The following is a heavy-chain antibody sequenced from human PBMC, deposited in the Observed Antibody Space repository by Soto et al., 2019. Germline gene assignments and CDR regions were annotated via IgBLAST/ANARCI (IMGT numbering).Heavy chain of an antibody. V-gene: IGHV3-23*01. CDR2: ISGSGGST. CDR3: AKDGDFWSGYFDY. CDR1: GFTFSSYA. J-gene: IGHJ4*02. D-gene: IGHD3-3*01. Sequence: GGSLRLSCAASGFTFSSYAMSWVRQAPGKGLEWVSSISGSGGSTYYADSVKGRFTFSRDNSKNTLYLQMNSLRAEDTAVYYCAKDGDFWSGYFDYWGQGTLVTVSS.